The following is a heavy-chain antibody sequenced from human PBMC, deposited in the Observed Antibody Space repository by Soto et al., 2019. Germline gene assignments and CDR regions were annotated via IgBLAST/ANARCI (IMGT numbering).Heavy chain of an antibody. CDR1: GFTFSSYG. Sequence: GGSLRLSCAASGFTFSSYGMHWVRQAPGKGLEWVAVILYDGSNKYYADSVKGRFTISRDNSKNTLYLQMNSLRAEDTAVYYCAKDRGALRWSEEHYYFDYWGQGTLVTVSS. V-gene: IGHV3-30*18. D-gene: IGHD4-17*01. CDR3: AKDRGALRWSEEHYYFDY. CDR2: ILYDGSNK. J-gene: IGHJ4*02.